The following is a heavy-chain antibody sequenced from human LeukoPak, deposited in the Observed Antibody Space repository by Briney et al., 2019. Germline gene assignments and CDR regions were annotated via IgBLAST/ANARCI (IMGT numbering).Heavy chain of an antibody. CDR1: GFTFSSYA. CDR3: AREIVGATRYNWFDP. CDR2: IYSGGST. V-gene: IGHV3-66*01. Sequence: GGSLRLSCAASGFTFSSYAMSWVRQAPGKGLEWVSVIYSGGSTYYADSVKGRFTISRDNSKNTLYLQMNSLRAEDTAVYYCAREIVGATRYNWFDPWGQGTLVTVSS. J-gene: IGHJ5*02. D-gene: IGHD1-26*01.